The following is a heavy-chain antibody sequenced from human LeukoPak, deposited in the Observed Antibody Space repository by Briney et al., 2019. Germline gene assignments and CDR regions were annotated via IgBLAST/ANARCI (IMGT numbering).Heavy chain of an antibody. D-gene: IGHD2-2*02. V-gene: IGHV1-69*13. CDR2: IIPIFGTA. CDR3: AIYTPSKTFDY. J-gene: IGHJ4*02. CDR1: GGTFSSYA. Sequence: SVTVPCTASGGTFSSYAISWVRQAPGQGLEWMGGIIPIFGTANYAQKFQGRVTITADESTSTAYMELSSLRSEDTAVYYCAIYTPSKTFDYWGQGTLVTVSS.